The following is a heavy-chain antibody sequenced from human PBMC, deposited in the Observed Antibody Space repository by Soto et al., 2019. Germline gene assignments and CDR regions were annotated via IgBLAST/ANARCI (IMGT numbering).Heavy chain of an antibody. CDR3: AKKGLGSLTRYCSDGGCHYAFDM. J-gene: IGHJ3*02. Sequence: EVQLLESGGGLVQPGGSLRLSCAASGFTFSYYAMSWVPQAPGKGLEWVSTVGGVVDSTYNAGSGKGRFTISRHNSKNTLYLQMNSLRAEDTAVYYCAKKGLGSLTRYCSDGGCHYAFDMWGQGTMVTVSS. CDR2: VGGVVDST. V-gene: IGHV3-23*01. CDR1: GFTFSYYA. D-gene: IGHD2-15*01.